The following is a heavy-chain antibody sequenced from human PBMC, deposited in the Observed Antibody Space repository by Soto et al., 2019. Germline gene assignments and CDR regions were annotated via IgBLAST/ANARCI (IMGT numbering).Heavy chain of an antibody. CDR3: AYDSSGYLDY. D-gene: IGHD3-22*01. CDR1: GDTFTSYY. J-gene: IGHJ4*02. CDR2: INPHGGST. V-gene: IGHV1-46*01. Sequence: GXSVKVSFNAPGDTFTSYYLNLVRQAPGQGLEWMGVINPHGGSTKYAQKFQGRVTMTRDTSAATAHMELSSLRSEDTAVYYCAYDSSGYLDYWGQGTLVTVSS.